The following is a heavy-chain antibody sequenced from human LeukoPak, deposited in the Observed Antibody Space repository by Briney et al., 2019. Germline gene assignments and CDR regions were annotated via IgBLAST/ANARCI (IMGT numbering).Heavy chain of an antibody. CDR2: ISWDGGST. Sequence: GGSLRLSCAASGFTFDDYAMHWVRQAPGKGLEWVSLISWDGGSTYYADSVKGRFTISRDNSKNSLYLQMNSLRAEDTALYYCARNSYYYDSGGYCDYWGQGTLVTVSS. CDR1: GFTFDDYA. D-gene: IGHD3-22*01. J-gene: IGHJ4*02. V-gene: IGHV3-43D*03. CDR3: ARNSYYYDSGGYCDY.